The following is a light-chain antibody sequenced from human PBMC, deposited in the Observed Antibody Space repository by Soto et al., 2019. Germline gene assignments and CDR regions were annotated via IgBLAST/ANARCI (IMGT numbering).Light chain of an antibody. Sequence: DIQMTQSPSTLSASVGDRVTITCRASQSISSWLAWYQQKPGKAPKLMIYDASSLESGVPSRFSGSGSGTECTLTISSLQPDDVATYYCQQYNSYSITLGQGTRLEIK. V-gene: IGKV1-5*01. CDR3: QQYNSYSIT. J-gene: IGKJ5*01. CDR2: DAS. CDR1: QSISSW.